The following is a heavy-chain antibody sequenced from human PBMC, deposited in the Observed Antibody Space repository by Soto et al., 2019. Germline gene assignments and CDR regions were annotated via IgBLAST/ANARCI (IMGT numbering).Heavy chain of an antibody. V-gene: IGHV1-24*01. D-gene: IGHD2-21*02. CDR2: FDPEDGET. J-gene: IGHJ4*02. Sequence: QVQLVQSGAEVKKPGASVKVSCKVSGYTLTELSMHWVRQAPGKGLEWMGGFDPEDGETIYAQKFQGRVTMTEDTSTDKAYMELSSLRSEDTALYYCATLLRPPPYCGGDCYLGHYFDYWGQGTLVTVSS. CDR3: ATLLRPPPYCGGDCYLGHYFDY. CDR1: GYTLTELS.